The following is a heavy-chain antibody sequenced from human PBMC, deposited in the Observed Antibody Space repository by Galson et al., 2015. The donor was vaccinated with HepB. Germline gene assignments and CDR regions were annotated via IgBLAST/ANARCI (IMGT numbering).Heavy chain of an antibody. D-gene: IGHD5/OR15-5a*01. V-gene: IGHV3-21*01. CDR1: GFTFSSYS. CDR3: ATGYSVPNHFDY. J-gene: IGHJ4*02. CDR2: ISSSSSYI. Sequence: SLRLSCAASGFTFSSYSMNWVRQAPGKGLEWVSSISSSSSYIYYADSAKGRFTISRDNAKNSLYLQMNSLRAEDTAVYYCATGYSVPNHFDYWGQGTLVTVSS.